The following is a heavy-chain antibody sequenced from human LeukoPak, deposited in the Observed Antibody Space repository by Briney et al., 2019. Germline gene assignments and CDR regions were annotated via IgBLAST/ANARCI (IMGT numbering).Heavy chain of an antibody. CDR3: ATRGYSYGYAGFDY. D-gene: IGHD5-18*01. V-gene: IGHV3-30*04. CDR1: GFTFSSYA. J-gene: IGHJ4*02. CDR2: ISYDGSNK. Sequence: PGGSLRLSCAASGFTFSSYAMHWVRQAPGKGLEWVAVISYDGSNKYYADSVKGRFTISRDNSKSTLYLQMNSLRAEDTAVYYCATRGYSYGYAGFDYWGQGTLVTVSS.